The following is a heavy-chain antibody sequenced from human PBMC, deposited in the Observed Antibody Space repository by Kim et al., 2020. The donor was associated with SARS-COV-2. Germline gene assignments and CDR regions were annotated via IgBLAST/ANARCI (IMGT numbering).Heavy chain of an antibody. D-gene: IGHD3-10*01. CDR3: ARETYLYPAFDY. Sequence: TYAQGYTGRFVFSLDPSVSTAYLQISSLKAEDTAVYYCARETYLYPAFDYWGQGTLVTVSS. J-gene: IGHJ4*02. V-gene: IGHV7-4-1*02.